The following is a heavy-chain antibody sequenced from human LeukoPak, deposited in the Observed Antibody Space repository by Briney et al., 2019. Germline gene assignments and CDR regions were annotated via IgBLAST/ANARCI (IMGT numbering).Heavy chain of an antibody. D-gene: IGHD3-10*01. CDR2: INSDGSTT. J-gene: IGHJ5*02. Sequence: GGSLRLSCAAPGFTLNGYWMHWVLQAPGKGLVWVSRINSDGSTTSYADSVKGRFTISRDNSKNTLYLQMNSLRAEDTAVYFCARVATGSYDWFDPWGQGTLVTVSS. CDR1: GFTLNGYW. V-gene: IGHV3-74*01. CDR3: ARVATGSYDWFDP.